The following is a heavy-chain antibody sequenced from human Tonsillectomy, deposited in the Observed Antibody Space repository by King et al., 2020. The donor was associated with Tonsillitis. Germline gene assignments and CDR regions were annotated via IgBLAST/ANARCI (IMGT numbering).Heavy chain of an antibody. Sequence: VQLVESGGGLVKPGGSLRLSCAASAFSFIDAWMNWVRQAPGKGLEWVGQIKSKVDGETTDYAASVKGRFVISRDDSTNTLFLQMSSLKNEDTAVYFCTTGQCYDLATHSYMAAFDMWGQGTMVTVSS. CDR3: TTGQCYDLATHSYMAAFDM. CDR2: IKSKVDGETT. V-gene: IGHV3-15*01. J-gene: IGHJ3*02. CDR1: AFSFIDAW. D-gene: IGHD3-9*01.